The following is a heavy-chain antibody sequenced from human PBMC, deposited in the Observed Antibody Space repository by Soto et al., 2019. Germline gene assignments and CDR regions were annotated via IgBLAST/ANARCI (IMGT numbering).Heavy chain of an antibody. CDR1: GGSISSSSYY. V-gene: IGHV4-39*01. CDR3: ASISGGGSYYYYMDV. D-gene: IGHD2-15*01. Sequence: QLQLQESGPGLVKPSETLSLTCTVSGGSISSSSYYWGWIRQPPGKGLEWIGSIYYSGSTYYNPSLKSRVTISVDTSKNQFSLKLSSVTAADTAVYYCASISGGGSYYYYMDVWGKGTTVTVSS. CDR2: IYYSGST. J-gene: IGHJ6*03.